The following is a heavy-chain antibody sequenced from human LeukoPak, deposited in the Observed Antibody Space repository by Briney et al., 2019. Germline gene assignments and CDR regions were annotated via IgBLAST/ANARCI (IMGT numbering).Heavy chain of an antibody. CDR3: ARGMDQLHYFDY. CDR1: GDSVSSSSAA. J-gene: IGHJ4*02. CDR2: TYYRSKFYN. Sequence: SQTLSLTCAISGDSVSSSSAAWTRIRQSPSRGLEWLGRTYYRSKFYNDYAVSVTGRITISPDTAKNQFSLQLNSVTPEDTAAYYCARGMDQLHYFDYWGQGILVTVSS. V-gene: IGHV6-1*01. D-gene: IGHD1-1*01.